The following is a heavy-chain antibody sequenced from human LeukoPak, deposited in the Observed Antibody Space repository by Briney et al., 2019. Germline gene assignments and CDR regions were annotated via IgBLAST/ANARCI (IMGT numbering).Heavy chain of an antibody. CDR3: ARQALWFFDH. CDR1: GGSISSNSNY. J-gene: IGHJ4*02. Sequence: PSETLSLTCTVSGGSISSNSNYWAWIRQPPGRGLEWIGSISYGGSTYYSPSLESRVTISVDTSKNQFSLRLSSVTAADTGVYYCARQALWFFDHWGQGTLVTGSS. V-gene: IGHV4-39*01. D-gene: IGHD2-21*01. CDR2: ISYGGST.